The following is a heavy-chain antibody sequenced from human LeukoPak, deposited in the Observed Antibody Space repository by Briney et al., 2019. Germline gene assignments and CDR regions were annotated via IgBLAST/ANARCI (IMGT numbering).Heavy chain of an antibody. CDR3: TRDQRSGYSGYDYYYYYYMDV. Sequence: SETLSLTCTVSGGSISSSSYYWGWIRQPPGKGLEWIGSIYYSGSTYYNPSLKSRVTISVDTPKNQFSLKLSSVTAADTAVYYCTRDQRSGYSGYDYYYYYYMDVWGKGTTVTVSS. J-gene: IGHJ6*03. V-gene: IGHV4-39*07. CDR2: IYYSGST. D-gene: IGHD5-12*01. CDR1: GGSISSSSYY.